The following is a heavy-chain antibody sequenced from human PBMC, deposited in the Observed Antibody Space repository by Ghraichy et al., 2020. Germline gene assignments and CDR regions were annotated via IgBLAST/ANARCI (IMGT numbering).Heavy chain of an antibody. D-gene: IGHD1-7*01. Sequence: SQTLSLTCTVSGGPISSSNFYWGWIRQPPGKGLEWIWHIYYSGSTYYNPSLKSRVTISADTSKNQFSLKVRSVTAADTAVYYCARVPGTTVDYWGQGILVTVSS. CDR3: ARVPGTTVDY. CDR1: GGPISSSNFY. V-gene: IGHV4-39*07. CDR2: IYYSGST. J-gene: IGHJ4*02.